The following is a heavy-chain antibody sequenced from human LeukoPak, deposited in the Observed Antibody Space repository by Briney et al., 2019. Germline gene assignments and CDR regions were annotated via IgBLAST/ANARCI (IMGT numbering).Heavy chain of an antibody. D-gene: IGHD1-1*01. J-gene: IGHJ4*02. Sequence: ASVKVSCKASGYTFTGYYMHWVRQDPGQGLEWMEWINPNSGDTNYAQKFQGRVTMTGDTSISTAYMEVSRLRSDDTAVYYCARGGGQLERLGYWGQGTLVTVSS. CDR1: GYTFTGYY. CDR2: INPNSGDT. CDR3: ARGGGQLERLGY. V-gene: IGHV1-2*02.